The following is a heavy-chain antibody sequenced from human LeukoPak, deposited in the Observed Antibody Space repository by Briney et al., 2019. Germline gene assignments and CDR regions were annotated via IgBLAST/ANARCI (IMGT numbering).Heavy chain of an antibody. D-gene: IGHD2-2*02. J-gene: IGHJ4*02. CDR2: ISNDGGST. V-gene: IGHV3-64*01. CDR1: GSTFSNYA. CDR3: ARVGVPDCSSTSCYTGSFDY. Sequence: GGSLRLSCAASGSTFSNYAMHWVRQAPGKGLEYFSGISNDGGSTYYANSVKGRFTISRDNSKNTLYLQMGSLRAEDMAVYYCARVGVPDCSSTSCYTGSFDYWGQGTLVTVSS.